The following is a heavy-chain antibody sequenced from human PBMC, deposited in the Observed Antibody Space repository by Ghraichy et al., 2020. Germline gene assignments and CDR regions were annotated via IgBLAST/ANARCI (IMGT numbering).Heavy chain of an antibody. CDR2: IWYDGSNK. Sequence: GGSLRLSCAASGFTFSSYGMHWVRQAPGKGLEWVAVIWYDGSNKYYADSVKGRFTISRDNSKNTLYLQMNSLRAEDTAVYYCARDRGIAVAGKGYYGMDVWGQGTTVTVSS. J-gene: IGHJ6*02. D-gene: IGHD6-19*01. CDR1: GFTFSSYG. V-gene: IGHV3-33*01. CDR3: ARDRGIAVAGKGYYGMDV.